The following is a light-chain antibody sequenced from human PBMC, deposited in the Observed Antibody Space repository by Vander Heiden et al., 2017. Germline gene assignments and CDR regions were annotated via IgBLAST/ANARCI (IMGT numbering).Light chain of an antibody. V-gene: IGLV1-40*01. CDR3: QSYDSSLSGHVV. J-gene: IGLJ2*01. CDR2: GNS. CDR1: SSNIGAGYD. Sequence: QSVLTPPPSVSAAPGQMVTIYCTGSSSNIGAGYDVHWYQQLPGTAPKLLIYGNSNRPAGVPDRFSGSKSGTSASLAITGLQAEDEADYYCQSYDSSLSGHVVFGGGTKLTVL.